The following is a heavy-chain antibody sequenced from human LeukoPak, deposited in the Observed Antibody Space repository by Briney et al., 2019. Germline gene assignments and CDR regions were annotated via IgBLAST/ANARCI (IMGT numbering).Heavy chain of an antibody. CDR2: MNPNSGNT. Sequence: ASVKVSCKASGYTFTSYDINWVRQATGQGLEWMGWMNPNSGNTGYAQKFQGRVTMTRNTSISTAYMELSSLRSEDTAVYYCARGELHAVGITMIVFRTPSTWFDPWGQGTLVTVSS. J-gene: IGHJ5*02. CDR1: GYTFTSYD. V-gene: IGHV1-8*01. CDR3: ARGELHAVGITMIVFRTPSTWFDP. D-gene: IGHD3-22*01.